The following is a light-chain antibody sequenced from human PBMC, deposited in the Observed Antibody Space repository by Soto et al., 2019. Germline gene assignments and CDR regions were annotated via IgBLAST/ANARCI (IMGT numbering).Light chain of an antibody. J-gene: IGKJ4*01. CDR1: QGISNY. Sequence: DIQMTQSPSSLSASVGDRVNITCRPSQGISNYLAWYQHKPGKAPKLLIYTTSTLQSGVPSRFSGSGSGTDFTLTISSLQPEDVATYYCQKYDSAPLTFGGGTKVEIK. V-gene: IGKV1-27*01. CDR3: QKYDSAPLT. CDR2: TTS.